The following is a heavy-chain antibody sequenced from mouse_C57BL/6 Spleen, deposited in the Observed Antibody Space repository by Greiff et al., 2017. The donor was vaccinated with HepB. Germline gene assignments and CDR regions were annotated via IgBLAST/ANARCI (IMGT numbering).Heavy chain of an antibody. CDR3: ARRLYYYGSSYAMDY. V-gene: IGHV5-15*01. CDR2: ISNLAYSI. CDR1: GFTFSDYG. J-gene: IGHJ4*01. Sequence: EVKLMESGGGLVQPGGSLKLSCAASGFTFSDYGMAWVRQAPRKGPEWVAFISNLAYSIYYADTVTGRFTISRENAKNTLYLEMSSLRSEDTAMYYCARRLYYYGSSYAMDYWGQGTSVTVSS. D-gene: IGHD1-1*01.